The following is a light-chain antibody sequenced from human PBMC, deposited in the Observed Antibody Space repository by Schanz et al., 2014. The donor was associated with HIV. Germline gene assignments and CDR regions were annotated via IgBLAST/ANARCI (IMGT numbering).Light chain of an antibody. V-gene: IGLV2-14*03. CDR1: SSDVGGYNY. Sequence: QSALTQPASVSGSPGQSITISCTGTSSDVGGYNYLSWYQQHPGKAPQLLIYDVSNRPSGVSNRFSGSKSGNTASLTISGLQAEDEADYYCSSYTSSSSVVFGGGTKLTVL. CDR3: SSYTSSSSVV. CDR2: DVS. J-gene: IGLJ2*01.